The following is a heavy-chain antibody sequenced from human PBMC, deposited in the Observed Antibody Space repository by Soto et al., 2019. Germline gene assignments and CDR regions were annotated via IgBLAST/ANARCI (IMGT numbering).Heavy chain of an antibody. CDR3: ANWHCSRTSCYTKADY. D-gene: IGHD2-2*02. Sequence: LRLSCAASGFTFSSYAMSWVRQAPGKGLEWVSAISGSGGSTYYADSVKGRFTISRDNSKNTLYLQMNSLRAEDTAVYYCANWHCSRTSCYTKADYWGQGTLVTVSS. CDR2: ISGSGGST. V-gene: IGHV3-23*01. J-gene: IGHJ4*02. CDR1: GFTFSSYA.